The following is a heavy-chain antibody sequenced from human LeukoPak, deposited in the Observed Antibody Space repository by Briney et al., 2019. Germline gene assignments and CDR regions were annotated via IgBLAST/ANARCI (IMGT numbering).Heavy chain of an antibody. CDR1: GFTFNGYW. CDR2: INSRSNDI. D-gene: IGHD6-13*01. CDR3: AREGRAYRYSSSWYPTPSWFDP. Sequence: GGSLRLSCAASGFTFNGYWMSWVRQDPGKGLEWVSSINSRSNDIYYADSVKGRFTISRDNAKNSLYLQMNSLRAEDTAVYYCAREGRAYRYSSSWYPTPSWFDPWGQGTLVTVSS. J-gene: IGHJ5*02. V-gene: IGHV3-21*06.